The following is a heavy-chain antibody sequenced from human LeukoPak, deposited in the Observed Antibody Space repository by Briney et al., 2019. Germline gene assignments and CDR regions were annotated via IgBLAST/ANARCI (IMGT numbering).Heavy chain of an antibody. V-gene: IGHV4-4*09. CDR3: AGRGHRYSRD. D-gene: IGHD2-15*01. CDR1: GDSVSSGY. Sequence: SETLPLTCTVSGDSVSSGYWTWIRQLPGKGLEWIGYISDSGITDYNPSLKSRLTISVDTSNNKFSLNLHSVTAADTAVYYCAGRGHRYSRDWGQGILVTVSS. J-gene: IGHJ1*01. CDR2: ISDSGIT.